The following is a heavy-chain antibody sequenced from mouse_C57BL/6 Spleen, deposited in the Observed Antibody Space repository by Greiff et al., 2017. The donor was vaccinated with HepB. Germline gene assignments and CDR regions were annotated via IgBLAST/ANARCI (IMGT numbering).Heavy chain of an antibody. V-gene: IGHV6-3*01. J-gene: IGHJ4*01. CDR1: GFTFSNYW. CDR2: IRLKSDNYAT. D-gene: IGHD2-13*01. Sequence: EVKLMESGGGLVQPGGSMKLPCVASGFTFSNYWMNWVRQSPEKGLEWVAQIRLKSDNYATHYAESVKGRFTISRDDSKIIVYLPLNNLRAEATGIYYFTVGEREGYAMDYWGQGTSVTVSS. CDR3: TVGEREGYAMDY.